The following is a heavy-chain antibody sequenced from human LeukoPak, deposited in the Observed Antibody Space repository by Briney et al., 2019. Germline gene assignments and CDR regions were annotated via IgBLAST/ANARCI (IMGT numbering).Heavy chain of an antibody. CDR2: IYYSGST. V-gene: IGHV4-59*01. CDR3: ARAAAGSASPFDY. J-gene: IGHJ4*02. D-gene: IGHD6-13*01. Sequence: PSETLSLTCTVSGGSISSYYWSWLRQPPGKGLEWLGYIYYSGSTNYNPSLKSRVTISVDTSKNQFSLKLSSVTAADTAVYHCARAAAGSASPFDYWGQGTLVTVSS. CDR1: GGSISSYY.